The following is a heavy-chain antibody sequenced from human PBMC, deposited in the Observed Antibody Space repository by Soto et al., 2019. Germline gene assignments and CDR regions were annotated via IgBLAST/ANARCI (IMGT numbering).Heavy chain of an antibody. CDR1: GFTFDDYA. Sequence: EVQLVESGGGLVQPGRSLRLSCAASGFTFDDYAMHWVRQAPGKGLEWVSGISWNSGSIGYADSVKGRFTISRDNAKNSLYLQMKSLGGEDTALYYCAKDGDVIVAPGGGGDFYYYYMDVWGKGTTVTVSS. J-gene: IGHJ6*03. D-gene: IGHD3-16*01. CDR2: ISWNSGSI. CDR3: AKDGDVIVAPGGGGDFYYYYMDV. V-gene: IGHV3-9*01.